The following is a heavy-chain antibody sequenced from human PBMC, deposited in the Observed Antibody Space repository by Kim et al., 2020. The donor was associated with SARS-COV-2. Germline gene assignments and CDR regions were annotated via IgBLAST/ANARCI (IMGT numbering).Heavy chain of an antibody. D-gene: IGHD3-10*01. J-gene: IGHJ4*02. CDR1: GFTFSSYS. CDR2: ISSSSSYI. CDR3: ARDPDQYGSGSYYLDY. Sequence: GGSLRLSCAASGFTFSSYSMNWVCQAPGKGLEWVSSISSSSSYIYYADSVKGRFTISRDNAKNSLYLQMNSLRAEDTAVYYCARDPDQYGSGSYYLDYWGQGTLVTVSS. V-gene: IGHV3-21*01.